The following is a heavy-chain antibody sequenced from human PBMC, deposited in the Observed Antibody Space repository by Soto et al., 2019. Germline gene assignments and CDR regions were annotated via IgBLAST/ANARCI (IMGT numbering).Heavy chain of an antibody. CDR1: GGSISSYY. CDR3: ARGGLLWFGELFPDRGNWFDP. Sequence: QVQLQESGPGLVKPSETLSLTCTVSGGSISSYYWSWIRQPPGKGLEWIGYIYYSGRTNYNPSLKRRVTISVGTSKNQCSLKLSSVTAADTAVYYCARGGLLWFGELFPDRGNWFDPWGQGTLVTVSS. J-gene: IGHJ5*02. D-gene: IGHD3-10*01. V-gene: IGHV4-59*01. CDR2: IYYSGRT.